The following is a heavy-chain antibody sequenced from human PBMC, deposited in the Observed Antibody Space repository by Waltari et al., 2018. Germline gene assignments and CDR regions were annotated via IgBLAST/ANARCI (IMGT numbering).Heavy chain of an antibody. CDR3: AISLPASYYYYYMDV. D-gene: IGHD3-3*02. CDR2: IIPILGIA. V-gene: IGHV1-69*04. J-gene: IGHJ6*03. Sequence: QVQLVQSGAEVKKPGSSVKVSCKASGGTVSSYAISWVRQAPGQGLEWMGGIIPILGIANYAQKFQGRVTITADESTSTAYMELSSLRSEDTAVYYCAISLPASYYYYYMDVWGKGTTVTVSS. CDR1: GGTVSSYA.